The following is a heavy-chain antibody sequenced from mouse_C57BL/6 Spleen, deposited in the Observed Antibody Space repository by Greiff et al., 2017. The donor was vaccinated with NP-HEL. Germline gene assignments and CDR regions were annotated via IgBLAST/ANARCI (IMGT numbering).Heavy chain of an antibody. CDR2: IYPRSGNT. D-gene: IGHD2-2*01. J-gene: IGHJ4*01. V-gene: IGHV1-81*01. CDR1: GYTFTSYG. Sequence: QVQLQQSGAELARPGASVKLSCKASGYTFTSYGISWVKQRTGQGLEWIGEIYPRSGNTYYNEKLKGKATLTADKSSSTAYMELRSLTSEDSAVYFCARGEGGYLFYAMDYWGQGTSVTVSS. CDR3: ARGEGGYLFYAMDY.